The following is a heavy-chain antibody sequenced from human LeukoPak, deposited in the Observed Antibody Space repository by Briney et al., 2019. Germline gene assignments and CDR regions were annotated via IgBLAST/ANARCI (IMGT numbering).Heavy chain of an antibody. CDR2: ISTYSGNT. D-gene: IGHD1-26*01. V-gene: IGHV1-18*01. Sequence: GASVKVSCKASGYTFGNYAITWVRQAPGQGLEWMGWISTYSGNTNYEQKVQGRVTMSTDTATSTAYMEPRSLRSDDTALYYCARQGTVGAFDYWGQGTLVAVSS. J-gene: IGHJ4*02. CDR1: GYTFGNYA. CDR3: ARQGTVGAFDY.